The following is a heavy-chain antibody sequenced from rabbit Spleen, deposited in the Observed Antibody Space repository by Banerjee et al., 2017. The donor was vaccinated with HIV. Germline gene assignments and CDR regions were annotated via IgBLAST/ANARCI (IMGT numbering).Heavy chain of an antibody. J-gene: IGHJ6*01. V-gene: IGHV1S40*01. CDR1: GVSFRSSSY. D-gene: IGHD1-1*01. CDR3: ARDTSSSFSSYGMDL. Sequence: QSLEESGGDLVKPGASLTLTSTASGVSFRSSSYMCWVRHAPGKGLEWIACIDSGSSGFTYFAPWAKGRFTRSKTSPTTVTLQMTRLTAADTATYFCARDTSSSFSSYGMDLWGPGTLVTVS. CDR2: IDSGSSGFT.